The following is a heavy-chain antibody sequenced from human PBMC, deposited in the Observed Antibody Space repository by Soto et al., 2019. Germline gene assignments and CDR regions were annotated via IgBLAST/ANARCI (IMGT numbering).Heavy chain of an antibody. CDR2: VNPSGGHT. CDR1: GATFTDYY. CDR3: ASGGHVVVVTAALDY. Sequence: QVQLMQSGAEVKKPGASVKVSCKASGATFTDYYIHWVRLAPGQGLEWIGTVNPSGGHTTYAQHFLGRVNRTSDTSTSTLNMELNSLTSDYTASYYSASGGHVVVVTAALDYWGQGTLVTVSS. J-gene: IGHJ4*02. D-gene: IGHD2-21*02. V-gene: IGHV1-46*01.